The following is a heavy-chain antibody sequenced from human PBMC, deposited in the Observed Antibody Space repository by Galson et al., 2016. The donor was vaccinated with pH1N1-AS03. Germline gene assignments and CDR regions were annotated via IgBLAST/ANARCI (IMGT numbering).Heavy chain of an antibody. Sequence: PALVKPTQTLTLTCTFSGFSLTDGGLGVGWIRQPPGKALEWLGMIYWHDDKRYNASLQNRLTLTQGVSKSEVVLQMTNVDPEDTATYYCAHRFYGSGASFFDFWGQGIVVVVS. CDR2: IYWHDDK. V-gene: IGHV2-5*01. D-gene: IGHD3-10*01. J-gene: IGHJ4*02. CDR1: GFSLTDGGLG. CDR3: AHRFYGSGASFFDF.